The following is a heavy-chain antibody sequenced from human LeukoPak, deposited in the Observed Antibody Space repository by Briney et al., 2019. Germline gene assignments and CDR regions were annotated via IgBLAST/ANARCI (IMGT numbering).Heavy chain of an antibody. CDR3: ARVPSPSPIVYYFDY. CDR2: ISYDGSNK. Sequence: PGGSLRLSCAASGFTFSSYGMHWVRQAPGKGLEWVAVISYDGSNKYYADFVKGRFTISRDNSKNTLYLQMNSLRAEDTAVYYCARVPSPSPIVYYFDYWGQGTLVTVSS. V-gene: IGHV3-30*03. CDR1: GFTFSSYG. D-gene: IGHD2-21*01. J-gene: IGHJ4*02.